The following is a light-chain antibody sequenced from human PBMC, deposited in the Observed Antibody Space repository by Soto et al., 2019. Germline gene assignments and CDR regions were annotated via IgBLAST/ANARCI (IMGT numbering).Light chain of an antibody. J-gene: IGKJ2*01. V-gene: IGKV3-20*01. CDR3: QKYGSSVFT. Sequence: TVLTQSPGTLSLSPGKPATLSCSASETVTTNYLAWYQQKTDQAPRILIYGESSRATGIPDRFSGSGSGTDFNLTISRLEPEDFAVYYCQKYGSSVFTCGQGTKVDIK. CDR1: ETVTTNY. CDR2: GES.